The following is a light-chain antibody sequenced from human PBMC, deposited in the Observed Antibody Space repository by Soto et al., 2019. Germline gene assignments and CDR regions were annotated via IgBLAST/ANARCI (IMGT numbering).Light chain of an antibody. CDR1: TGPVTSGHW. CDR3: FLAYSGALPVV. Sequence: QAVVTQEPSLTVSPGGTGTLTCDSSTGPVTSGHWPYWLQQKPGQAPRILMYDTSKKHSWTPARFSGSPLGGKAALTLSGEQPEDEADYFCFLAYSGALPVVVGGGTKVTVL. V-gene: IGLV7-46*01. CDR2: DTS. J-gene: IGLJ2*01.